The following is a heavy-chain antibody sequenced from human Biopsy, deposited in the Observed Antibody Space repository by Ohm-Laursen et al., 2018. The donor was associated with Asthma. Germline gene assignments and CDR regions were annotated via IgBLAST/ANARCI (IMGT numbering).Heavy chain of an antibody. CDR3: ARGPELDV. J-gene: IGHJ6*02. V-gene: IGHV4-34*01. CDR2: HNERGFT. Sequence: SDTLSLTCDVYPGSFSGFFWTWIRQSPGKGLEGIGEHNERGFTNNNPSLKSQVIISIDTYWNRVSLKLTSVTAADTAVYYCARGPELDVWGQGTTVTVSS. CDR1: PGSFSGFF.